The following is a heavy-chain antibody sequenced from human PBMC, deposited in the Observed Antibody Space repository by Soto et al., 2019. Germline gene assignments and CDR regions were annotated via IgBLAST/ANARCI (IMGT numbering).Heavy chain of an antibody. Sequence: QVQLQESGPGLVKPSQTLSLTCTVSGASISSGDYYWSWIRQPPGKGLEWIGYIFYSGSTYYNPSLETXVTISVDTSKXXFXLRXSSVSAADTAVYYCARAMYCSNGVCLLYYHYGMDVWGQGTTVTVS. J-gene: IGHJ6*02. D-gene: IGHD2-8*01. CDR2: IFYSGST. CDR3: ARAMYCSNGVCLLYYHYGMDV. CDR1: GASISSGDYY. V-gene: IGHV4-30-4*01.